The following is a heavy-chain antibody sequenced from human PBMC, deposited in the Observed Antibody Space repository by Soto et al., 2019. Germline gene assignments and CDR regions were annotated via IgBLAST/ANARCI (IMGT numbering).Heavy chain of an antibody. Sequence: ASVKVSCKASGYTFTSYGISWVRQAPGQGLEWMGWISAYNGNTNYAQKLQGRVTMTTDTSTSTAYMELRSLRSDDTAVYYCAAIVVPAAIDNYYYGMDAWGQGTTVTVSS. CDR2: ISAYNGNT. J-gene: IGHJ6*02. CDR3: AAIVVPAAIDNYYYGMDA. CDR1: GYTFTSYG. V-gene: IGHV1-18*04. D-gene: IGHD2-2*01.